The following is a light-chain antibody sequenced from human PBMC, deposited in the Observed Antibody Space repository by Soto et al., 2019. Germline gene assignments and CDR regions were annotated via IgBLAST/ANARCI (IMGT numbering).Light chain of an antibody. CDR1: SSDVGASDF. J-gene: IGLJ2*01. Sequence: QSALTQPASVSEPPGQSITISCTGTSSDVGASDFVSWYQQHPGKAPELIIYEISNRPSGVSGRFSGTKSGNTASLTISGLQAEDESDYYCRSYTTSHTLVFGGGTKLTVL. V-gene: IGLV2-14*01. CDR2: EIS. CDR3: RSYTTSHTLV.